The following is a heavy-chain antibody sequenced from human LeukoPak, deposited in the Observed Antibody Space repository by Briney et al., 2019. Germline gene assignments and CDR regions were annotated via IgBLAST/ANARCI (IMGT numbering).Heavy chain of an antibody. CDR3: AKRLSIVDPYFDY. D-gene: IGHD3-22*01. J-gene: IGHJ4*02. CDR1: GFTFSTYA. Sequence: GGSLRLSCAASGFTFSTYAMSWVRQAPGKGLEWVSGVSASGGSTNYADSVKGRFTISGDNSKNTLYLQMNSLRAEDTAVYYCAKRLSIVDPYFDYWGQGTLVTVSS. CDR2: VSASGGST. V-gene: IGHV3-23*01.